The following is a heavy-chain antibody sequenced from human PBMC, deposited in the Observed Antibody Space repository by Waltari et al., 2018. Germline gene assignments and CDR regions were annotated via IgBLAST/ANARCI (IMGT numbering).Heavy chain of an antibody. D-gene: IGHD2-15*01. J-gene: IGHJ4*02. CDR1: GFTFSSYS. V-gene: IGHV3-48*04. CDR3: AREGEYCSGGSCYNDY. Sequence: EVQLVESGGGLVQPGGSLRLSCAASGFTFSSYSMNWVRQAPGKGLEWVSYISSSSSTIYYADSVKGRFTISRDNAKNSLYLQMNSLRAEDTAVYYCAREGEYCSGGSCYNDYWGQGTLVTVSS. CDR2: ISSSSSTI.